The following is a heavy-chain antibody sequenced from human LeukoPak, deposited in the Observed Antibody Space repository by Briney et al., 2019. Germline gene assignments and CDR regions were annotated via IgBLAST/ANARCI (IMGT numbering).Heavy chain of an antibody. Sequence: SETLSLTCGVSGGSITSTNYWTWVRQPPGKGLEGIGVVNLQGSTNYNPPLMGRVAIPVDMSENHISLQLTSGTAADTAVSYCAREGGPYRPLDYSGQGTLVTVSS. CDR2: VNLQGST. CDR1: GGSITSTNY. V-gene: IGHV4-4*02. CDR3: AREGGPYRPLDY. J-gene: IGHJ4*02.